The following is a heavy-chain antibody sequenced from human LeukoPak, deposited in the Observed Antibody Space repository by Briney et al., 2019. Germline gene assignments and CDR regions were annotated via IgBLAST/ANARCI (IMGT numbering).Heavy chain of an antibody. CDR2: ISGSGGST. CDR1: GFTFSSYA. D-gene: IGHD3-3*01. J-gene: IGHJ6*02. CDR3: AKESQSRITIFGVVIGQGVRHGMDV. V-gene: IGHV3-23*01. Sequence: GGSLRLSCAASGFTFSSYAMSWVRQAPGKGLEWGSAISGSGGSTYYADSVKGRFTISRDNSKNTLYLQMNSLRAEDTAVYYCAKESQSRITIFGVVIGQGVRHGMDVWGQGTTVTVSS.